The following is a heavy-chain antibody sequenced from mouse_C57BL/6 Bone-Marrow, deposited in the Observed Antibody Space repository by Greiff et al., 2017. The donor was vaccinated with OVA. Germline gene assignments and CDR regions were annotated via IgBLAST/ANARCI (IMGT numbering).Heavy chain of an antibody. Sequence: VQLQQSGPELVKPGASVKLSCKASGYTFTSYDINWVKQRPGQGLEWIGWIYPRDGSTKYNEKFKGKATLTVDTSSSTAYMELHSLTSEDSAVYFCARDITTVVATPNYFDYWGQGTTLTVSS. V-gene: IGHV1-85*01. CDR2: IYPRDGST. CDR1: GYTFTSYD. J-gene: IGHJ2*01. D-gene: IGHD1-1*01. CDR3: ARDITTVVATPNYFDY.